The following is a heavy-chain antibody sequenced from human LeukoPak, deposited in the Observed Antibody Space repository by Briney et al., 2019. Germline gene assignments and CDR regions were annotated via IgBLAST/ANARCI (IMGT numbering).Heavy chain of an antibody. CDR1: GGSISSYH. Sequence: SETLSLTCTVSGGSISSYHWSWIRQPPGKGLEWIGYIYYSGSTNYNPSLKSRVTISVDTSKNQFSLKLSSVTAADTAVYYCAGESVVVPAADYYYGMDVWGQGTTVTVSS. CDR3: AGESVVVPAADYYYGMDV. CDR2: IYYSGST. V-gene: IGHV4-59*08. J-gene: IGHJ6*02. D-gene: IGHD2-2*01.